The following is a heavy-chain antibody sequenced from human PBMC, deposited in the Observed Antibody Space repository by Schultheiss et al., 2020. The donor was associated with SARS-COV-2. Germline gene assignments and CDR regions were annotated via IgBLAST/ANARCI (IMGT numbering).Heavy chain of an antibody. CDR3: ARSGRTYYYDSSGYWAY. CDR2: INHSGST. D-gene: IGHD3-22*01. V-gene: IGHV4-34*01. J-gene: IGHJ4*02. CDR1: GGSFSGYY. Sequence: GSLRLSCAVYGGSFSGYYWSWIRQPPEKGLEWIGEINHSGSTKYNPSLKSRVTISVDTSKNQFSLKLSSVTAADTAVYYCARSGRTYYYDSSGYWAYWGQGTLVTVSS.